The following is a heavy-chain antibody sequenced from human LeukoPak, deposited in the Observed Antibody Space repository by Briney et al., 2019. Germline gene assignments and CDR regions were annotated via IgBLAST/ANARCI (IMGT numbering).Heavy chain of an antibody. J-gene: IGHJ3*02. CDR3: ARGTSRGDQLLLGGAFDI. V-gene: IGHV3-48*04. Sequence: GGSLRLSCAASGFTFSSYAMHWVRQAPGKGLEWVSYISSSSSTIYYADSVKGRFTISRDNAKNSLYLQMNSLRAEDTAVYYCARGTSRGDQLLLGGAFDIWGQGTMVTVSS. CDR1: GFTFSSYA. D-gene: IGHD2-2*01. CDR2: ISSSSSTI.